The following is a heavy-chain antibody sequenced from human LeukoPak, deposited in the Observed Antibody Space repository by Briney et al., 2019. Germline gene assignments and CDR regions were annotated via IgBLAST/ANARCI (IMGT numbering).Heavy chain of an antibody. CDR2: INPNSGGT. J-gene: IGHJ4*02. D-gene: IGHD1-1*01. CDR1: GYTFTGYY. Sequence: ASAKVSCKASGYTFTGYYMHWVRQAPGQGLEWMGWINPNSGGTNYAQKFQGRVTMTRDTSISTAYVELSRLRSDDTAVYYCARVGATGTTSPFDYWGQGTLVTVSS. CDR3: ARVGATGTTSPFDY. V-gene: IGHV1-2*02.